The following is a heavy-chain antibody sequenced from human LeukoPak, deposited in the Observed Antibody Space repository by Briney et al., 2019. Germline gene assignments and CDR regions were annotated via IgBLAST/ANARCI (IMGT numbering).Heavy chain of an antibody. CDR1: GGSISNYY. Sequence: SETLSLTCTVSGGSISNYYWSWIRQHPGKGLEWIGYIYYSGSTYYNPSLKSRVTISVDTSKNQFSLKLSSVTAADTAVYYCARALAQSDDFWSGYYNLRFDPWGQGTLVTVSS. V-gene: IGHV4-59*06. CDR2: IYYSGST. CDR3: ARALAQSDDFWSGYYNLRFDP. D-gene: IGHD3-3*01. J-gene: IGHJ5*02.